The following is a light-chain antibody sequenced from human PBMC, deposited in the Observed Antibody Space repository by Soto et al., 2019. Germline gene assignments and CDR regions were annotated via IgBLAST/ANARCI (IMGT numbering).Light chain of an antibody. Sequence: QSALTQPASVSGSPGQSITISCTGTSSDVGGYNYVSWYQQHPGKAPKLMIYEVSNRPSGVSNRFSGSKSGNTASLTISGLQAEDEADYYCATWDNSLSAGTVFGTGTKLTVL. CDR1: SSDVGGYNY. CDR3: ATWDNSLSAGTV. V-gene: IGLV2-14*01. CDR2: EVS. J-gene: IGLJ1*01.